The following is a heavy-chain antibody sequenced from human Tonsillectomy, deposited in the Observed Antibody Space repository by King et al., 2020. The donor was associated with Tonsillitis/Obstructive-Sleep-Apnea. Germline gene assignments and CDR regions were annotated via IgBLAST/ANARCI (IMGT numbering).Heavy chain of an antibody. J-gene: IGHJ4*02. CDR1: GFTFSTYW. CDR3: ARDFTGYCSGGNCYSSGENY. D-gene: IGHD2-15*01. CDR2: IKQDGSEK. V-gene: IGHV3-7*04. Sequence: VQLVESGGGLVQPGGSLRLSCAASGFTFSTYWMTWVRQAPGKGLEWVANIKQDGSEKYYVESVKGLFTISRDNAKNSLYLQMNSLRPEDTAVYYCARDFTGYCSGGNCYSSGENYWGQGTLVTVSS.